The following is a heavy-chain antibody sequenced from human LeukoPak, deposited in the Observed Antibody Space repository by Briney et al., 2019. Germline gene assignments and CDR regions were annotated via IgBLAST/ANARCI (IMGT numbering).Heavy chain of an antibody. V-gene: IGHV3-20*04. CDR2: SNWNGGST. CDR1: VFTFSSYS. J-gene: IGHJ4*02. Sequence: GSLILSCTGAVFTFSSYSMSGGRQPPGKVLEWVFVSNWNGGSTGDADSLSGLFTISRDNAKNFLYLQINSLRAEDTALYYCARDRESSGWYTNYYSDYWGQGTLVTASS. CDR3: ARDRESSGWYTNYYSDY. D-gene: IGHD6-19*01.